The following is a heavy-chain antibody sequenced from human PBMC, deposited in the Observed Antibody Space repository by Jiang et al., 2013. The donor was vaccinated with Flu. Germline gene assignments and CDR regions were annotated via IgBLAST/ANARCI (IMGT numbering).Heavy chain of an antibody. V-gene: IGHV4-30-2*01. Sequence: GSGLVKPSQTLSLICAVSGGSISSDGYSWSWIRQPPGKGLEWIGYIYHSGSTYYHPSLRSRVTMSLDRSNNHFSLKLTSVTPADTAVYYCARFPSSNWYFDYWGQGTLVTVS. J-gene: IGHJ4*02. CDR2: IYHSGST. CDR1: GGSISSDGYS. CDR3: ARFPSSNWYFDY. D-gene: IGHD6-13*01.